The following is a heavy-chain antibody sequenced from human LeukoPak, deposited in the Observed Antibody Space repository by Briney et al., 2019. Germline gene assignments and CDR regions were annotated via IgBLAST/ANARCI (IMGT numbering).Heavy chain of an antibody. J-gene: IGHJ4*02. CDR1: GFTFDDYG. CDR3: ARVTCSSTSCYVDY. V-gene: IGHV3-20*04. Sequence: GGSLRLSCAASGFTFDDYGMSWVRQAPGKGLEWVSGINWNGGSTGYADSVKGRFTISRDNAKNSLYLQMNSLRAEDTSLYYCARVTCSSTSCYVDYWGQGTLVTVSS. D-gene: IGHD2-2*01. CDR2: INWNGGST.